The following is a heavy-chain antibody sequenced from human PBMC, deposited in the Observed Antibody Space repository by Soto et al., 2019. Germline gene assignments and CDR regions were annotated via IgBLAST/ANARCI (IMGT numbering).Heavy chain of an antibody. CDR3: ARVSAARPEWDY. Sequence: PSETLSLTCTVSGASIRSTDYYWSWIRQAPGKGLEWLGYVYYTGSAYYNPSLMSRLTISVDTSKNQFSLKLTAVTAADTAVYYCARVSAARPEWDYWGQGTLVTVSS. J-gene: IGHJ4*02. CDR1: GASIRSTDYY. CDR2: VYYTGSA. V-gene: IGHV4-30-4*01. D-gene: IGHD6-6*01.